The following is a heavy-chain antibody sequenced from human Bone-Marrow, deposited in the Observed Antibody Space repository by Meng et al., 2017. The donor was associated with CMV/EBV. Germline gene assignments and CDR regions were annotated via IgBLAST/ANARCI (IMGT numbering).Heavy chain of an antibody. D-gene: IGHD4-11*01. CDR1: GYTFTSYY. CDR2: INPSGGST. Sequence: ASVKVSCKASGYTFTSYYMHWVRQAPGQGLEWMGIINPSGGSTSYAQKFQGRVTMTRDTSTSTVYMELSSLRSEDTAVYYCAREGWLQYPRYYYYGMDVWGQGTTVTFYS. V-gene: IGHV1-46*01. CDR3: AREGWLQYPRYYYYGMDV. J-gene: IGHJ6*02.